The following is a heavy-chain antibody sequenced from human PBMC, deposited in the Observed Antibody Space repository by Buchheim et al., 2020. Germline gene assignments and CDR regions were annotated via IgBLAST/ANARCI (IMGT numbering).Heavy chain of an antibody. V-gene: IGHV3-23*01. CDR1: GFTFSSYA. CDR3: AKMARGGPLEWLLSDFDY. D-gene: IGHD3-3*01. J-gene: IGHJ4*02. CDR2: ISGSCGST. Sequence: EVQLLESGGGLVQPGGSLRLSCAASGFTFSSYAMSWVRQAPGKGLEWVSAISGSCGSTYYADSVKGRFTISRDNSKNTLYLQMNSLRAEDTAVYYCAKMARGGPLEWLLSDFDYWGQGTL.